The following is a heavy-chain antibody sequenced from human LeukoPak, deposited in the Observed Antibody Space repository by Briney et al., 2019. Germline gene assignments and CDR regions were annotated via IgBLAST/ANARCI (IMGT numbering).Heavy chain of an antibody. CDR3: ARMGFEWELLRFAYFDY. J-gene: IGHJ4*02. D-gene: IGHD1-26*01. Sequence: PSETLSLTCTVSGGSISSSSYFWGWIRQPPGKGLEWIGSIYYSGSTYYNPSLKSRVTISVDTSKNQFSLKLSSVTAADTAVYYCARMGFEWELLRFAYFDYWGQGTLVTVSS. CDR2: IYYSGST. CDR1: GGSISSSSYF. V-gene: IGHV4-39*07.